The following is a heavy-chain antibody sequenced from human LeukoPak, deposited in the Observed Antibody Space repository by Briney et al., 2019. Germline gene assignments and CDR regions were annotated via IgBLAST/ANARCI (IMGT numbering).Heavy chain of an antibody. J-gene: IGHJ5*02. CDR3: AKDGGPPDYVWGTYRCTNSFDP. V-gene: IGHV3-30*18. D-gene: IGHD3-16*02. CDR1: GFSFRSYG. Sequence: PGGSLRLSCAASGFSFRSYGMHWVRQAPGKGLEWVAVISFDGSHKDYADSVKGRFTISRDNSKGTLYLEMDYLTPDDTAVYYCAKDGGPPDYVWGTYRCTNSFDPWGQGTLVTVSS. CDR2: ISFDGSHK.